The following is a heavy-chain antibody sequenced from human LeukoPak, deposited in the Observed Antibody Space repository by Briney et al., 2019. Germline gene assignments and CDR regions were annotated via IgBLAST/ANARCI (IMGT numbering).Heavy chain of an antibody. D-gene: IGHD5-24*01. CDR1: GFTFRSYW. Sequence: PGGSLRLSCAASGFTFRSYWMSWVRQAPGKGLEWVANIKEDGAEKYYVDSVKGRFTISRDNAKNSLYLQMNSLRGEDTAVYYCARSNYINSWHRFDPWGQGTLVTVSS. CDR3: ARSNYINSWHRFDP. CDR2: IKEDGAEK. V-gene: IGHV3-7*04. J-gene: IGHJ5*02.